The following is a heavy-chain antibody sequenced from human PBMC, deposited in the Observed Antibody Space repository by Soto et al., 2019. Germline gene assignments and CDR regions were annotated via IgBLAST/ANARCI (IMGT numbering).Heavy chain of an antibody. CDR1: GYSFSTNG. V-gene: IGHV1-18*04. Sequence: QVQLAQSGAEVKKPGASITVSCKASGYSFSTNGVSWVRQAPGQGLEWMGWISANTGDTLYAEKFEDRITLTADTPTTTAYMELRSLRPDDTATYVCATDKGYFTFGPWGQGTLITVSS. CDR3: ATDKGYFTFGP. D-gene: IGHD2-21*01. CDR2: ISANTGDT. J-gene: IGHJ5*02.